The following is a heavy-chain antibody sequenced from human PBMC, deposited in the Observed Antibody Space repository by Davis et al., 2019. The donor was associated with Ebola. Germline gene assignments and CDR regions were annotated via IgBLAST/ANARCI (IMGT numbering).Heavy chain of an antibody. CDR1: GFTLSTYE. V-gene: IGHV3-48*03. CDR2: ISPSGNTM. CDR3: ARDSHARYCSGGLCYTGYNYFDP. J-gene: IGHJ5*02. D-gene: IGHD2-15*01. Sequence: GGSLRLSCAASGFTLSTYEMNWVRQAPGKGLEWVSYISPSGNTMYYADSVKGRFTISRDNAKNSLYLQMSSLRAEDTALYYCARDSHARYCSGGLCYTGYNYFDPWGQGTLVTVSS.